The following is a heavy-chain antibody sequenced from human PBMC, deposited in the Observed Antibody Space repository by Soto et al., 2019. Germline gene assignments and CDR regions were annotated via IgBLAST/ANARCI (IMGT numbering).Heavy chain of an antibody. Sequence: PGGSLRLSCAASGFTFSSYAMHWVRQAPGKGLEWVAVISYDGSNKYYADSVKGRFTISRDNSKNTLYLQMNSLRAEDTAVYYCAREAGGGWSGYYPPPHFDYWGQGTLVTVSS. D-gene: IGHD3-3*01. V-gene: IGHV3-30-3*01. CDR1: GFTFSSYA. CDR2: ISYDGSNK. CDR3: AREAGGGWSGYYPPPHFDY. J-gene: IGHJ4*02.